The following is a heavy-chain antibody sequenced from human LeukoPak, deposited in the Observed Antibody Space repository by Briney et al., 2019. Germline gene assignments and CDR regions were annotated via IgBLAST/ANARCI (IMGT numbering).Heavy chain of an antibody. Sequence: GGSLRLACAASGFRFSSYAMSWVRQAPGKGLEWVSAISGSGGSTYYADSVKGRFTISRDNSKNTLYLQMNSLRAEDTAVYYCAKAPLLRFLEWLNYFDYWGQGTLVTVSS. CDR2: ISGSGGST. J-gene: IGHJ4*02. CDR3: AKAPLLRFLEWLNYFDY. V-gene: IGHV3-23*01. CDR1: GFRFSSYA. D-gene: IGHD3-3*01.